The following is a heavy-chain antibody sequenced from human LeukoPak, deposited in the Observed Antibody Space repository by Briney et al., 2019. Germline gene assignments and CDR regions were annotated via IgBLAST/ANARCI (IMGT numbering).Heavy chain of an antibody. D-gene: IGHD3-22*01. CDR2: FDPEDGET. Sequence: GASVKVSCKVSGYTLTDLSMHWVRQAPGKGLEWMGGFDPEDGETIYAQKFQGRVTMTEDTSTDTAYMELSSLRSEDTAVYYCATVDIYDSSGYYYDYWGQGTLVTVSS. V-gene: IGHV1-24*01. CDR3: ATVDIYDSSGYYYDY. J-gene: IGHJ4*02. CDR1: GYTLTDLS.